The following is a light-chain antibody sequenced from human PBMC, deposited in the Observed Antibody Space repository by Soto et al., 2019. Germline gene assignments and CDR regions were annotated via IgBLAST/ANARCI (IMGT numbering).Light chain of an antibody. V-gene: IGKV3-20*01. CDR3: QQCGSSPT. Sequence: EIVLTQSPGTLSLSPGERATLSCRASQSVTSSYLAWYQQKPGQAPRLLIYGASSRVTGTPDRFSGSGSGTDFTLTISRLEPEDFAVYYCQQCGSSPTFGQGTTVEIK. CDR1: QSVTSSY. CDR2: GAS. J-gene: IGKJ1*01.